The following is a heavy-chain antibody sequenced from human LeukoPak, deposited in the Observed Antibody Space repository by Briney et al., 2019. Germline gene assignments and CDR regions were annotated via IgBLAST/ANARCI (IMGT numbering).Heavy chain of an antibody. CDR1: GDSISSSSYY. CDR2: IYYSGST. J-gene: IGHJ4*02. Sequence: SETLSLTCTVSGDSISSSSYYWGWIRQPPGKGLEWIGSIYYSGSTYYNPSLKSRVTISVDTSKNQFSLRLSSVTAADTAVYYCARAMVYGSGSYDYWGQGTLVTVSS. V-gene: IGHV4-39*07. CDR3: ARAMVYGSGSYDY. D-gene: IGHD3-10*01.